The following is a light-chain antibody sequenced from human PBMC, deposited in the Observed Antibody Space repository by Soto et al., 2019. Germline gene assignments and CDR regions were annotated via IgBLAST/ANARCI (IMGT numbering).Light chain of an antibody. CDR2: DVS. J-gene: IGLJ1*01. CDR3: SSYASSSPFV. Sequence: QSALTQPASVSGSPGQSITISCTGTGSDVGGYKYVSWYQQLPGKAPKLMIYDVSYLPSGVSDRFSGSKSGNTASLIISGLQAEDEADYYCSSYASSSPFVFGTGTKVTVL. CDR1: GSDVGGYKY. V-gene: IGLV2-14*01.